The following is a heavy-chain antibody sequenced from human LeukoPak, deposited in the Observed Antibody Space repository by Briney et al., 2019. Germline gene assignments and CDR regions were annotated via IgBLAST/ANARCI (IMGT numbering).Heavy chain of an antibody. CDR2: IYTSGTT. CDR1: GGSISSSNW. CDR3: ARDAKYYYGSRTYFFFEY. D-gene: IGHD3-10*01. J-gene: IGHJ4*02. Sequence: SGTLSLTCAVSGGSISSSNWWSWVRQPAGKGLEWIGHIYTSGTTNYNPSLKSRVTMSIDTSKNQFSLKLSSVTAADTAIYYCARDAKYYYGSRTYFFFEYWGQGTLLSVSS. V-gene: IGHV4-4*02.